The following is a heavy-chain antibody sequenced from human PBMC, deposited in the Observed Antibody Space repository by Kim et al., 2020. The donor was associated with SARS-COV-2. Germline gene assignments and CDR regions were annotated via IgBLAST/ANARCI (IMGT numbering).Heavy chain of an antibody. V-gene: IGHV5-51*01. CDR3: ARIMGDPRGPFNY. CDR2: IYPGDSDT. CDR1: GYSFRIYW. J-gene: IGHJ4*02. D-gene: IGHD3-16*01. Sequence: GESLKISCRGSGYSFRIYWIGWVRQMPGKGLEWMGIIYPGDSDTRYSPSFQGQVTISADKSISTAYLQWCSLKASDTAMYYCARIMGDPRGPFNYWGQGTLVTVSS.